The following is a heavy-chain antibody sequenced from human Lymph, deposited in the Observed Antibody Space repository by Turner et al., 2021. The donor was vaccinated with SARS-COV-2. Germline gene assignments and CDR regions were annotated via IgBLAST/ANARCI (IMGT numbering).Heavy chain of an antibody. J-gene: IGHJ4*02. D-gene: IGHD3-3*01. CDR2: IYPGDSDT. Sequence: EVQLVQPGAAVKKLGESLENSCRSSGYSFISYCIGWVRQMPGKGLEWMGIIYPGDSDTRYSPSFQGQVTIAADKSISTAYLQWSSLKASDTAMYYCARREWGGSLGHIDYWGQGTLVTVSS. CDR3: ARREWGGSLGHIDY. CDR1: GYSFISYC. V-gene: IGHV5-51*01.